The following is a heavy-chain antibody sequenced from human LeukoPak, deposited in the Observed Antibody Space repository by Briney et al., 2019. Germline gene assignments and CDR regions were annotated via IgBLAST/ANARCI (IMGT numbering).Heavy chain of an antibody. Sequence: GGSLRLSCAASGFTFSTHWMHWVRQAPGKGLVWFSRINSDGSSTNYADFVKGRFTISRDNAKNTLYLQMNSLRAEDTAMYYCVRVLFSNSGHWGQGTPVTVSS. CDR1: GFTFSTHW. V-gene: IGHV3-74*01. CDR3: VRVLFSNSGH. J-gene: IGHJ4*02. D-gene: IGHD3-10*01. CDR2: INSDGSST.